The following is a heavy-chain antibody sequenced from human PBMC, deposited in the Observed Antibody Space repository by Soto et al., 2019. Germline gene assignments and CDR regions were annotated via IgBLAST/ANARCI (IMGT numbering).Heavy chain of an antibody. Sequence: QITLKESGPTLVKPTQTLTLTCTFSGFSLSTSGVGVGWIRQPPGKALEWLALIYWDDDKRYSPYLKSRLTSTKETTKNKVLLTMTNTDTVDTATYSRGRVQFADSCYWLSWGQGTLVTFSS. V-gene: IGHV2-5*02. CDR2: IYWDDDK. J-gene: IGHJ5*02. CDR3: GRVQFADSCYWLS. CDR1: GFSLSTSGVG. D-gene: IGHD2-15*01.